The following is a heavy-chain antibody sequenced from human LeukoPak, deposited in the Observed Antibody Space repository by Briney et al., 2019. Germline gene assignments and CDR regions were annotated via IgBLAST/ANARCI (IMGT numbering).Heavy chain of an antibody. J-gene: IGHJ4*02. D-gene: IGHD1-26*01. CDR2: ISGSGGST. CDR3: AKEAGEWELLLFDYFDY. CDR1: GFTFSSYA. V-gene: IGHV3-23*01. Sequence: PGGSLRLSCAASGFTFSSYAMSWVRQAPGKGLEWVSAISGSGGSTYYADSVKGRFTISRDNPKNTLYLQMNNLRAEDTAVYYCAKEAGEWELLLFDYFDYWGQGTLVTVSS.